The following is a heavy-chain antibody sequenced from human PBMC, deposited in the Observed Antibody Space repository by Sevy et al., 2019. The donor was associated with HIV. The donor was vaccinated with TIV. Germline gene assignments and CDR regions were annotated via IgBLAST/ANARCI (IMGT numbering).Heavy chain of an antibody. CDR1: GFTFSSYA. Sequence: GGSLRLSCSASGFTFSSYAMHWVRQAPGKGLEYVSAISSNGGSTYYADSVKGRFTISRDNSKNTLYLQMSSLRAEDTAVYYCVKGSGSYYKTTSFGYWGQRTLVTVSS. V-gene: IGHV3-64D*06. CDR3: VKGSGSYYKTTSFGY. CDR2: ISSNGGST. D-gene: IGHD3-10*01. J-gene: IGHJ4*02.